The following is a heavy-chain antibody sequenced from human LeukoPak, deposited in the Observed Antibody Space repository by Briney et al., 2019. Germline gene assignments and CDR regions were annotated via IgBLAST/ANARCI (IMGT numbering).Heavy chain of an antibody. D-gene: IGHD1-26*01. V-gene: IGHV1-2*02. Sequence: ASVKVSCEASGYTFTGYYMHWVRQAPGQGLEWMGWINPNSGGTNYAQKFQGRVTMTRDTSISTAYMELSRLRSADTAVYYCARYRSGSYSPSGWFDPWGQGTLVTVSS. CDR1: GYTFTGYY. CDR2: INPNSGGT. CDR3: ARYRSGSYSPSGWFDP. J-gene: IGHJ5*02.